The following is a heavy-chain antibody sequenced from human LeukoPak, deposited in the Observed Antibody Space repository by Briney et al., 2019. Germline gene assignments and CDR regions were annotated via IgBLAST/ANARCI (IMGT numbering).Heavy chain of an antibody. CDR2: ISWNSGSI. CDR3: AKAHSGRTYNWFDP. Sequence: GGSLRLSCAASGFTFDDYAMHWVRQAPGKGLEWVSGISWNSGSIGYADSVKGRFTISRDNAKNSLYLQMNSLRAEDTALYYCAKAHSGRTYNWFDPWGQGALVTVSS. D-gene: IGHD2-15*01. V-gene: IGHV3-9*01. CDR1: GFTFDDYA. J-gene: IGHJ5*02.